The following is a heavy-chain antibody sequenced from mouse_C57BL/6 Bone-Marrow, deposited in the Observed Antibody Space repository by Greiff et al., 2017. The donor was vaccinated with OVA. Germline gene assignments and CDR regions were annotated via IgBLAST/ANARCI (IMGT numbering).Heavy chain of an antibody. V-gene: IGHV5-6*01. Sequence: EVHLVESGGDLVKPGGSLKLSCAASGFTFSSYGMSWVRQTPDKRLEWVATISSGGSYTYYPDSVKGRFTISRDNAKNTLYLQMSSLRSADPAMYYCARGAYYGSSYRYFDVWGTGTTVTVSS. CDR3: ARGAYYGSSYRYFDV. J-gene: IGHJ1*03. CDR2: ISSGGSYT. CDR1: GFTFSSYG. D-gene: IGHD1-1*01.